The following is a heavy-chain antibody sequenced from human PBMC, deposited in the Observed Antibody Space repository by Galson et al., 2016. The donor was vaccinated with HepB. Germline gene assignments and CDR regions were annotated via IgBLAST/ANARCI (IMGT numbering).Heavy chain of an antibody. V-gene: IGHV3-48*01. J-gene: IGHJ4*02. Sequence: SLRLSCAASGFTFSSYSMNWVRQAPGKGLEWASYISSSSSTIYYADSVNGRFTISRDTAKNSLYLQMNSLRVEDTAVYYCARERRGGAPDYWGQGTLVTVSS. D-gene: IGHD3-16*01. CDR1: GFTFSSYS. CDR2: ISSSSSTI. CDR3: ARERRGGAPDY.